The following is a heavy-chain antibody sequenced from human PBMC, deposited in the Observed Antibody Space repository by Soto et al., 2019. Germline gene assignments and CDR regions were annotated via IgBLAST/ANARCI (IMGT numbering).Heavy chain of an antibody. Sequence: PSETLSLTCTVSGGSISNHYWNWIRQSPGEGLEWIGYIYSSGSTHYNPSLQNRVTISIDTSKNQVSLNVNSVTAADTAVYYCARDHPHSYGVYYFDYWGQGTPVTVSS. CDR1: GGSISNHY. V-gene: IGHV4-59*11. D-gene: IGHD5-18*01. CDR2: IYSSGST. CDR3: ARDHPHSYGVYYFDY. J-gene: IGHJ4*02.